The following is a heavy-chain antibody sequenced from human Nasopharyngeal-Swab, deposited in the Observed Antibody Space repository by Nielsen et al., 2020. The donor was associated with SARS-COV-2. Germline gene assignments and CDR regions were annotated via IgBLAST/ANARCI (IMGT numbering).Heavy chain of an antibody. CDR1: GFTFSSYS. CDR2: ISSSSSYI. J-gene: IGHJ6*02. CDR3: ARASGYDFGYYYGMDV. D-gene: IGHD5-12*01. V-gene: IGHV3-21*01. Sequence: GGSLRLSCAASGFTFSSYSMNWVRQAPGKGLEWVSSISSSSSYIYYADSVKGRFTISRDNAKNSLYLQMNSLRDEDTAVYYCARASGYDFGYYYGMDVWGQGTTVTVSS.